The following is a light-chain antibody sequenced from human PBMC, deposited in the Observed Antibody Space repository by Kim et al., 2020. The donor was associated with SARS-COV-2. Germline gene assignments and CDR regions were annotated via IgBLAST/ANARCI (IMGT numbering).Light chain of an antibody. CDR3: QQYHTSPLT. Sequence: EIVLTQSPGTLSLSPGERATLSCRASQSVSSSYIAWYQQKPGQAPRLLIYAASSRATGIPDRFSGSGSETDFTLTISRLEPEDFAVYYCQQYHTSPLTFGGGTKVDIK. CDR2: AAS. V-gene: IGKV3-20*01. J-gene: IGKJ4*01. CDR1: QSVSSSY.